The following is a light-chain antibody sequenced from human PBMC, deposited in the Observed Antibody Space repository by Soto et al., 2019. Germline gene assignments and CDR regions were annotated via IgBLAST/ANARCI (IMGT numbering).Light chain of an antibody. CDR3: QQYGSSGT. V-gene: IGKV3-20*01. CDR1: QSVSNNY. CDR2: GAS. J-gene: IGKJ1*01. Sequence: EIVLTQYPGTLSLSPGERSTLSCMASQSVSNNYLAWYQQKPGQAPRLLIYGASNRATGIPDRFSGSGSGTDFTLTISRLEPEDFAVYYCQQYGSSGTFGQGTKVEIK.